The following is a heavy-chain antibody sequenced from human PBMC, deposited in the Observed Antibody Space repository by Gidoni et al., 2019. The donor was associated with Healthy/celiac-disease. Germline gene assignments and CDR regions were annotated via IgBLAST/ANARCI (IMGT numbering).Heavy chain of an antibody. CDR1: GFTFRSYA. V-gene: IGHV3-23*01. CDR2: ISGSGGST. CDR3: AKGIVGATRYYFDY. J-gene: IGHJ4*02. D-gene: IGHD1-26*01. Sequence: EVQLLESGGGWVQPGGSLRLSCSASGFTFRSYAVSWVRQAPGKGLEWVSAISGSGGSTYYADSVKGRFTISRDNSKNTLYLQMNILRAEDTAVYYCAKGIVGATRYYFDYWGQGTLVTVSS.